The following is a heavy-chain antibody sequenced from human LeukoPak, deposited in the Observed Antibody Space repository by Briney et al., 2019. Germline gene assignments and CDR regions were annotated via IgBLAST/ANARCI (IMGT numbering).Heavy chain of an antibody. Sequence: GGPLRLSCAASGFTFRNYGMHWVRQAPGKGLEWVAFIRYDGSNRYYADSVKGRFTISRDNSKDTLYLQMNSLRAEDTAVYYCAFRVGPLDYYFDYWGQGTLVTVSS. CDR1: GFTFRNYG. CDR3: AFRVGPLDYYFDY. D-gene: IGHD3-10*01. CDR2: IRYDGSNR. V-gene: IGHV3-30*02. J-gene: IGHJ4*02.